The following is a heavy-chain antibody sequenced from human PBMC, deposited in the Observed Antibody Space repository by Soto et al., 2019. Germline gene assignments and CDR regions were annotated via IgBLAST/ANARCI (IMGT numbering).Heavy chain of an antibody. CDR2: IIPIFGTA. CDR1: GGTLSSYA. J-gene: IGHJ5*02. D-gene: IGHD6-6*01. V-gene: IGHV1-69*01. Sequence: QVRLVQSGAEVKKPGSSVKVYCKACGGTLSSYAISWVRQAPGQGLEWMGWIIPIFGTANYAQKFQGSVTIAADESTSTAYMDLSTLRSEDTAVYYCARVGYSSSLGCFDPWGQGTLVTVSS. CDR3: ARVGYSSSLGCFDP.